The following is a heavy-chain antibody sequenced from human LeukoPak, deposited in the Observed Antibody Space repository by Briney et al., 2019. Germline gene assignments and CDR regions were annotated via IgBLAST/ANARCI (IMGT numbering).Heavy chain of an antibody. V-gene: IGHV3-30*03. CDR1: GFTVSSYY. J-gene: IGHJ4*02. Sequence: GGSLRLSCVASGFTVSSYYVSWVRQAPGKGLEWVAVISYDGSNKYYADSVKGRFTISRDNSKNTLYLQMNSLRAEDTAVYYCASELRFLEFDYWGQGTLVTVSS. CDR3: ASELRFLEFDY. CDR2: ISYDGSNK. D-gene: IGHD3-3*01.